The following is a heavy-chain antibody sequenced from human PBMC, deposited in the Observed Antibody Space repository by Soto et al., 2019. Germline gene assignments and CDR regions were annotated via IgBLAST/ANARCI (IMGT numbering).Heavy chain of an antibody. CDR2: INWKSDI. V-gene: IGHV3-9*01. CDR1: GFSVDDKA. J-gene: IGHJ4*02. CDR3: ASSQDRGGKTMFIY. D-gene: IGHD3-10*02. Sequence: GWCMRLSSASSGFSVDDKAIHGALQNKEKGLEWVSGINWKSDIGYADSVKGRFTISRDNAENSLYLQMTSLRAEDTALYFWASSQDRGGKTMFIYCGQGALVTVSS.